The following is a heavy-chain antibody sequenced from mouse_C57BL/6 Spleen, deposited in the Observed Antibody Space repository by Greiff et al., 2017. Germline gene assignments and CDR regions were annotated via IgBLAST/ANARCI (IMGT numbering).Heavy chain of an antibody. V-gene: IGHV14-2*01. CDR1: GFNIKDYY. Sequence: FQLQQSGAELVKPGASVMLSCTASGFNIKDYYMHLVKQRTEQGLARTGRFDPEDGDTTYAPKFQGKATITADTSTNTAYLQLISRTSEDTAVYYCALLLRVYFDVWGTGATGTVS. D-gene: IGHD2-1*01. CDR3: ALLLRVYFDV. CDR2: FDPEDGDT. J-gene: IGHJ1*03.